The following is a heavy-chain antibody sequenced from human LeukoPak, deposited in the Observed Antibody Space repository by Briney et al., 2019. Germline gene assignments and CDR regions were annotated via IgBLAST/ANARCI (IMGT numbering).Heavy chain of an antibody. CDR2: ISGSGGST. CDR1: GFTFSSYA. D-gene: IGHD2-15*01. V-gene: IGHV3-23*01. Sequence: PGGSLRLSCAASGFTFSSYAMNWVRQAPERGLEWVSGISGSGGSTYYADSVKGRFTISRDNSKNTLYLQMNSLRAEDTALYYCANGDGIKHYNWLDPWGQGTLVTVSS. J-gene: IGHJ5*02. CDR3: ANGDGIKHYNWLDP.